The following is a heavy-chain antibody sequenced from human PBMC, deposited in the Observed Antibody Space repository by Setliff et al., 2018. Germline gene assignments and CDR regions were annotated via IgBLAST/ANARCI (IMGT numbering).Heavy chain of an antibody. CDR3: ARRATYYNFWSGYYDY. CDR1: GGSISSHY. Sequence: SETLSLTCTVSGGSISSHYWSWIRQPPGKGLEWIGYIYYSGSTYYNPSLKSRVTISVDXSKNQFSLKLSSVTAADTAVYYCARRATYYNFWSGYYDYWGQGTLVTVSS. CDR2: IYYSGST. J-gene: IGHJ4*02. V-gene: IGHV4-59*11. D-gene: IGHD3-3*01.